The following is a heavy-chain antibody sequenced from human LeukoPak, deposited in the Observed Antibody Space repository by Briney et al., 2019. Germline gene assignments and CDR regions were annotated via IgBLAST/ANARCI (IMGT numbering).Heavy chain of an antibody. V-gene: IGHV4-31*03. CDR2: IYYSGST. J-gene: IGHJ5*02. Sequence: PSETLSLTCTVSGGSISSGGYYWTWIRQHPGKGLEWIGYIYYSGSTYYNPSLKSRVTISVDMSKNQFSLKLSSVTAADTAVYYCARGYNYDFLPWGQGTLVTVSS. D-gene: IGHD3-3*01. CDR1: GGSISSGGYY. CDR3: ARGYNYDFLP.